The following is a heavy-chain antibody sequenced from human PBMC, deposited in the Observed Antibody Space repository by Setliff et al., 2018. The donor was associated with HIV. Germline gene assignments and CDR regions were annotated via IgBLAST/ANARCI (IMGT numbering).Heavy chain of an antibody. J-gene: IGHJ6*04. CDR2: IGTQNGNT. CDR3: AGEGLGFGDRGFYMDV. CDR1: GYSFTTYG. V-gene: IGHV1-18*01. Sequence: GASVKVSCKASGYSFTTYGVYWVRQAPGQGLEWMGWIGTQNGNTNYAQKFQGRVTMTTDTSTNTAYMELSSLTSDDTAVYYCAGEGLGFGDRGFYMDVWGKGTAVTVSS. D-gene: IGHD3-10*01.